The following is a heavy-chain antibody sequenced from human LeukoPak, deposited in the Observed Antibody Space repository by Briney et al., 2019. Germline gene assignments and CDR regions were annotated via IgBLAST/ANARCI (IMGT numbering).Heavy chain of an antibody. V-gene: IGHV1-69*05. CDR3: TREWGGVPAAIDY. CDR2: IIPIFATA. CDR1: GGTFSSYG. J-gene: IGHJ4*02. D-gene: IGHD2-2*01. Sequence: GASVKVSCKTSGGTFSSYGISWVRQAPGQGLEWMGGIIPIFATANYAQKFQGRVTITTDESTSTAYMELSSLRSEDTAVYYCTREWGGVPAAIDYWGQGTQVTVSS.